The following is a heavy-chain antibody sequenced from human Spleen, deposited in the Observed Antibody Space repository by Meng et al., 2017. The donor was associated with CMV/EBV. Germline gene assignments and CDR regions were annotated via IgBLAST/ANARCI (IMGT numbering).Heavy chain of an antibody. CDR3: ARKYDFWSGWYFDY. J-gene: IGHJ4*02. Sequence: GGSLRLSCEASGFTFSDQDMSWVRQAPGKGLEWVANIKQDGSEHYYVDSVRGRFTISRDNAKNSLYLQLNSLRAEDTAVYYRARKYDFWSGWYFDYWGQGTLVTVSS. CDR2: IKQDGSEH. D-gene: IGHD3-3*01. V-gene: IGHV3-7*01. CDR1: GFTFSDQD.